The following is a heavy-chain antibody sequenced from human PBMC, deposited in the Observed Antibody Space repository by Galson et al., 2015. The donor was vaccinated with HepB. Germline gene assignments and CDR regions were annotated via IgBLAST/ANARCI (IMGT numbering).Heavy chain of an antibody. J-gene: IGHJ4*02. CDR3: ARDYSVDTIFGVGVDY. V-gene: IGHV3-21*01. Sequence: SLRLSCAGSGFTLSTYSMNWVRQAPGKGLEWVSSISSGSSYKYYADSVKGRVTISRDNAKNSLYLQMNSLRAEDTAMYYCARDYSVDTIFGVGVDYWGQGTLGTVSS. CDR1: GFTLSTYS. D-gene: IGHD3-3*01. CDR2: ISSGSSYK.